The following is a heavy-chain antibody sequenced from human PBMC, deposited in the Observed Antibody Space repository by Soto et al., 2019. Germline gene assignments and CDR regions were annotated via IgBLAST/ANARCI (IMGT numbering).Heavy chain of an antibody. Sequence: VQLVESGGGVVQPGRSLRLSCAASGFTFSSYAMHWVRQAPGKGLEWVAVISYDGSNKYYADSVKGRFTISRDNSKNTLYLQMNSLRAEDTAVYYCARVSIAPRYYGMDVWGQGTTVTVSS. CDR2: ISYDGSNK. D-gene: IGHD6-6*01. J-gene: IGHJ6*02. CDR1: GFTFSSYA. V-gene: IGHV3-30-3*01. CDR3: ARVSIAPRYYGMDV.